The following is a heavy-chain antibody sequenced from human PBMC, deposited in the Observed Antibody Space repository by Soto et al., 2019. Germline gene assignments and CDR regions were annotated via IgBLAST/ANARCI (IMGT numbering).Heavy chain of an antibody. J-gene: IGHJ6*02. CDR3: ARDRVLWFGELENYYYYGMDV. V-gene: IGHV3-30-3*01. D-gene: IGHD3-10*01. Sequence: GGSLRLSCAASGFTFSSYAMHWVRQAPGKGLEWVAVISYDGSNKYYADSVKGRFTISRDNSKNTLYLQMNSLRAEDTAVYYCARDRVLWFGELENYYYYGMDVWGQGTTVTVSS. CDR1: GFTFSSYA. CDR2: ISYDGSNK.